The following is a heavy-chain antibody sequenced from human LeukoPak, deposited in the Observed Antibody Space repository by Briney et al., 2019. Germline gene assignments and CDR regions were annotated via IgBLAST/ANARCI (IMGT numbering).Heavy chain of an antibody. D-gene: IGHD6-13*01. Sequence: KPSETLSLTCTVSGDSIFSSSYYWGWIRQPPGKGLEWIGNIYYSGSTNYNPSLRSRVAISVDTSKNQFSLRLSSLTAADTAIYYCASGYSGTWPRQIDYWGQGTRVSVSS. J-gene: IGHJ4*02. V-gene: IGHV4-39*01. CDR3: ASGYSGTWPRQIDY. CDR2: IYYSGST. CDR1: GDSIFSSSYY.